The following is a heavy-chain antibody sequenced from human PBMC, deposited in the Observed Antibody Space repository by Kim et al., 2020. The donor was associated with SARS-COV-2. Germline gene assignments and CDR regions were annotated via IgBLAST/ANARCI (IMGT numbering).Heavy chain of an antibody. CDR3: ATEPITMVRGVIFWFDP. J-gene: IGHJ5*02. D-gene: IGHD3-10*01. Sequence: GGSLRLSCAASGFTFSSYGMHWVRQAPGKGLEWVAVISYDGSNKYYADSVKGRFTISRDNSKNTLYLQMNSLRAEDTAVYYCATEPITMVRGVIFWFDPWGQRTLVTVSS. V-gene: IGHV3-30*03. CDR1: GFTFSSYG. CDR2: ISYDGSNK.